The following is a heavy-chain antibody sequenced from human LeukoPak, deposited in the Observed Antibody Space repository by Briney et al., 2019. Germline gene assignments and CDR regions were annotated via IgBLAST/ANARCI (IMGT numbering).Heavy chain of an antibody. CDR3: AREVGDYYDSSGSFGY. V-gene: IGHV3-74*01. CDR2: TNSDGSRT. Sequence: PGRSLRLSCAASGFTFSSHWMHWVRQGPGKGLVWVSRTNSDGSRTIYADSVKGRFTISRDSAKNTLYLQMNSLRAEDTAVYYCAREVGDYYDSSGSFGYWGQGTLVTVSS. J-gene: IGHJ4*02. D-gene: IGHD3-22*01. CDR1: GFTFSSHW.